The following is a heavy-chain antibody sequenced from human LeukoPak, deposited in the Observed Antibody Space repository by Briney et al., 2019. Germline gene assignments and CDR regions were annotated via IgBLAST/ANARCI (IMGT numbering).Heavy chain of an antibody. V-gene: IGHV1-69*05. J-gene: IGHJ4*02. CDR3: AIYIEAGEYFVC. D-gene: IGHD1-26*01. Sequence: ASVKVSCKASGGTFSSYAISWVRQAPGQGLEWMGRIIPIFGTANYAQKFQGRVTSTTEGSTSTAYMELSSLRSDDTAVYYCAIYIEAGEYFVCWGQGTLVTVCS. CDR2: IIPIFGTA. CDR1: GGTFSSYA.